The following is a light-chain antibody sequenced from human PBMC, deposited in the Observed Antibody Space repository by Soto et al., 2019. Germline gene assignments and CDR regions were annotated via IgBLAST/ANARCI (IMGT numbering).Light chain of an antibody. CDR1: QSISDW. V-gene: IGKV1-5*03. J-gene: IGKJ1*01. Sequence: DVQLTQSPSTLSASVGDRVTITCRASQSISDWLAWYQQKPGKAPKLLIYRASSLESGVPSRFYGSGSGTEFTLTISSLQPAAFATYFCQQYDVYSWTLGQGTKVDIK. CDR3: QQYDVYSWT. CDR2: RAS.